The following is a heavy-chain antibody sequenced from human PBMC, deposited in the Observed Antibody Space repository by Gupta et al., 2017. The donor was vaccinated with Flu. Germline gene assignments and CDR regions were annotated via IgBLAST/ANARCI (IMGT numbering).Heavy chain of an antibody. CDR2: INHSGST. CDR3: ARGENIVVVPAARVFDY. D-gene: IGHD2-2*01. V-gene: IGHV4-34*01. CDR1: GGSFSGYY. J-gene: IGHJ4*02. Sequence: QVQLQQWGAGLLKPSETLSLTCAVYGGSFSGYYWSWIRQPPGKGLEWIGEINHSGSTNYNPSLKSRVTISVDTSKNQFSLKLSSVTAADTAVYYCARGENIVVVPAARVFDYWGQGTLVTVSS.